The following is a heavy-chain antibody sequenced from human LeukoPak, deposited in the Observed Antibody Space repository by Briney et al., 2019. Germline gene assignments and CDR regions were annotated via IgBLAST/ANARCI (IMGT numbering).Heavy chain of an antibody. CDR1: GRSISSYH. V-gene: IGHV4-59*01. Sequence: SQTLSPAWTVAGRSISSYHWSWIRQPPGKGLEWIEYIHYTASTNYNPSVQVRVTISVHASKLQFSVNVTSVTAEDPAVYYCGRHYYGATRDYWGQGTLVTVSS. CDR2: IHYTAST. CDR3: GRHYYGATRDY. D-gene: IGHD4-17*01. J-gene: IGHJ4*02.